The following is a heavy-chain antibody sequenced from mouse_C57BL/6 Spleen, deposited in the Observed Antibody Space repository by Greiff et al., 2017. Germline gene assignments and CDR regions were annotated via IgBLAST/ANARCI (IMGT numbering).Heavy chain of an antibody. CDR2: IRNKANGYTT. V-gene: IGHV7-3*01. CDR1: GFTFTDYY. Sequence: VMLVESGGGLVQPGGSLSLSCAASGFTFTDYYMSWVRQPPGKALEWLGFIRNKANGYTTEYSASVKGRFTISRDNSQSILYLQMNALRAEDSATYYCARYMRAFDCFDYWGQGTTLTVSS. J-gene: IGHJ2*01. CDR3: ARYMRAFDCFDY. D-gene: IGHD3-3*01.